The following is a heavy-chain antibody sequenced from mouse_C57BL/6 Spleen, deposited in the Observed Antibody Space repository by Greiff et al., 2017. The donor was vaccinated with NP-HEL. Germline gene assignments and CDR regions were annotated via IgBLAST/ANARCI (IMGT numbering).Heavy chain of an antibody. CDR3: ARWYQYYFDY. CDR1: GFNIKDYY. D-gene: IGHD1-1*02. CDR2: IDPEDGET. J-gene: IGHJ2*01. Sequence: VQLKESGAELVKPGASVKLSCTASGFNIKDYYMHWVKQRTEQGLEWIGRIDPEDGETKYAPKFQGKATITADTSSNTAYLQLSSLTSEDTAVYYCARWYQYYFDYWGQGTTLTVSS. V-gene: IGHV14-2*01.